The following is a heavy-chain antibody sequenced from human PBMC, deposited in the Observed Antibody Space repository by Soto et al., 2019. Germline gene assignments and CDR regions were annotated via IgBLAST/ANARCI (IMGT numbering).Heavy chain of an antibody. D-gene: IGHD6-6*01. CDR1: GFAFSSYS. CDR2: ISSISSSI. CDR3: ARASGEQLVRRGFYYYYMDV. J-gene: IGHJ6*03. Sequence: EVQLVESGGGLVKPGGSLRLSCAPSGFAFSSYSMNWVRQAPGKGLEWVSFISSISSSIYYADSVKGRFIISRDNAKNSLYLQMNSLRAEDTAVYYCARASGEQLVRRGFYYYYMDVWGKGTTVTVSS. V-gene: IGHV3-21*01.